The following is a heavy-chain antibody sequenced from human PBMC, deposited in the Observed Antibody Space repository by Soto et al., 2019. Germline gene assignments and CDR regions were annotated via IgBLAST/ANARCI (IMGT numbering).Heavy chain of an antibody. J-gene: IGHJ4*02. CDR2: ISTSRGNT. CDR3: ARDRTNFLDH. V-gene: IGHV1-18*01. D-gene: IGHD1-7*01. Sequence: ASVKVSCKASGYTFTDHSLSWVRLAPGQGLEWMGWISTSRGNTNYAQKFQGRLTLTTDTSTNTAYMELKSLRSDDTAVYYCARDRTNFLDHWGQGILVTVSS. CDR1: GYTFTDHS.